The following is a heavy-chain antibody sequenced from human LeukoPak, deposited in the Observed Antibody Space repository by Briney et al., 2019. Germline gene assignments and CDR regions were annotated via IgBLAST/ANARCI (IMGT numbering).Heavy chain of an antibody. CDR3: ARASWGSDFDY. CDR1: GYSISSGYY. CDR2: IYHSGST. Sequence: SETLSLTCTVSGYSISSGYYWGWIRQPPGKGLEWIGSIYHSGSTYYNPSLKSRVTISVDTSKNQFSLKLSSVTAADTAVYYCARASWGSDFDYWGQGTLVTVSS. V-gene: IGHV4-38-2*02. D-gene: IGHD7-27*01. J-gene: IGHJ4*02.